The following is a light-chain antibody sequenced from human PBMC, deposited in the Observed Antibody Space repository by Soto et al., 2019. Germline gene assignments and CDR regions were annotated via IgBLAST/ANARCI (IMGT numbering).Light chain of an antibody. CDR2: GAS. V-gene: IGKV3-20*01. CDR3: HQYGSSPQT. J-gene: IGKJ2*01. CDR1: QSVSRTY. Sequence: EIVLTQSPGTLSLSPGERATLSCRASQSVSRTYLGWYQQKPGQAPRLLIYGASSRATVIPDRFSGSGSGTGFTLTISRLEPEDFAVYYCHQYGSSPQTFGQGTRLEI.